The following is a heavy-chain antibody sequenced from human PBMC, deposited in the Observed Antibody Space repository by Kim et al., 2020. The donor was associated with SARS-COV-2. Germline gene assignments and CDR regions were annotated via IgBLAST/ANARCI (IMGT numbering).Heavy chain of an antibody. CDR3: AREWQLVLDH. V-gene: IGHV1-69*01. CDR2: GTD. Sequence: GTDNYAPKSTGRVTITADESTNTAYMGLSSMKSDDTAVYYCAREWQLVLDHWGQGSLVTVSS. J-gene: IGHJ4*02. D-gene: IGHD6-6*01.